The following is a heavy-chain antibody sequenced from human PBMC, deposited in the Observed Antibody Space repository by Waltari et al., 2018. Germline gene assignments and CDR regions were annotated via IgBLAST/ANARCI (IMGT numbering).Heavy chain of an antibody. V-gene: IGHV3-30*02. CDR2: MLYSGYNR. CDR3: AKGRGSYSGYFQH. Sequence: QVQLVESGGGVVQPGGSLRLSCAASGFTFSSYGMNWVRRAPGKGLGWGVFMLYSGYNRDYADSVKGRFTISRDNSKNTLYLQMNSLRAEDTAVYYCAKGRGSYSGYFQHWGQGTLVTVSS. J-gene: IGHJ1*01. D-gene: IGHD1-26*01. CDR1: GFTFSSYG.